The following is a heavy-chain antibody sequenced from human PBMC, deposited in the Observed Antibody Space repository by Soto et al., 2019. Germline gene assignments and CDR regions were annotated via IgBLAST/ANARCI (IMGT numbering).Heavy chain of an antibody. Sequence: SVKVSCKASGGTFSSYAISWVRQAPGQGLEWMGGIIPIFGTANYAQKFQGRVTITADESTSTAYMELSSLRSEDTAVYYCARGGYSGSYFWPPVNGMDVWGQGTTVTVSS. J-gene: IGHJ6*02. CDR3: ARGGYSGSYFWPPVNGMDV. CDR1: GGTFSSYA. V-gene: IGHV1-69*13. CDR2: IIPIFGTA. D-gene: IGHD1-26*01.